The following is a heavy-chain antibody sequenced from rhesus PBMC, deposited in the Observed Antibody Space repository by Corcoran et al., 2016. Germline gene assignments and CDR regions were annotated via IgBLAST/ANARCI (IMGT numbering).Heavy chain of an antibody. Sequence: QVQLQESGPGLVKPSETLSLTCVVSGDSISSDYYWVWIRLSPGKGMEYIGDVSGSQGNTYYNPSVNSRVTISKDTSKNQFSLKLTSGTAADTAVYYCGKRGEIAAIDSWGQGVFVTVSS. V-gene: IGHV4-99*01. D-gene: IGHD5-24*01. CDR3: GKRGEIAAIDS. CDR1: GDSISSDYY. CDR2: VSGSQGNT. J-gene: IGHJ4*01.